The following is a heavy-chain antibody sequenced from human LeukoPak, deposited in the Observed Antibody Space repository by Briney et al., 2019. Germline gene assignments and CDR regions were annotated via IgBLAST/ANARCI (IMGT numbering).Heavy chain of an antibody. D-gene: IGHD3-10*01. V-gene: IGHV4-61*02. Sequence: PSQTLSLTCSVSGGSISSGSYYWSWIRQPAGKGLEWIGRIYTSGSTNYNPSLKSRVTISVDTSKNQFSLKLSSVTAADTAVYFCARDVDYYGSGSYYPHWGQGTLVTVSS. CDR2: IYTSGST. CDR3: ARDVDYYGSGSYYPH. CDR1: GGSISSGSYY. J-gene: IGHJ4*02.